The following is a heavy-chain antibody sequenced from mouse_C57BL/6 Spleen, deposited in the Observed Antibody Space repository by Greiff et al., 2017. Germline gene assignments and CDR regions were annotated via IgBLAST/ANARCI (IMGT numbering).Heavy chain of an antibody. CDR1: GFSLTSYG. CDR3: AKTGWAVWYFDV. D-gene: IGHD2-3*01. Sequence: QVQLKESGPGLVAPSQSLSITCTVSGFSLTSYGVSWVRQPPGKGLEWLGVIWGDGSTNYHSAPISRLSISQDNSKSQVFLKLNSVETDDTATYLWAKTGWAVWYFDVWGTGTTVTVSS. V-gene: IGHV2-3*01. CDR2: IWGDGST. J-gene: IGHJ1*03.